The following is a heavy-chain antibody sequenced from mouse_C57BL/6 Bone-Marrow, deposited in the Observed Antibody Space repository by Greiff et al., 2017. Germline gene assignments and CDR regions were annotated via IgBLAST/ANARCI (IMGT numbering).Heavy chain of an antibody. V-gene: IGHV1-64*01. Sequence: QVQLQQPGAELVKPGASVKLSCKASGYTFTSYWMHWVQQRPGQGLEWIGMIHPNSGSTNYNEKFKSKATLTVDKSSSTAYMQLSSLTSEDSAVYYCARRGTTVVDYFDYWGQGTTLTVSS. CDR2: IHPNSGST. D-gene: IGHD1-1*01. CDR3: ARRGTTVVDYFDY. J-gene: IGHJ2*01. CDR1: GYTFTSYW.